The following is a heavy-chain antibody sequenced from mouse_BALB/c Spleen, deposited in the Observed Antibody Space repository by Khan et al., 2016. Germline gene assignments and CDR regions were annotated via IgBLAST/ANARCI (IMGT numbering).Heavy chain of an antibody. CDR3: ARDYDYDGDWYFDV. J-gene: IGHJ1*01. D-gene: IGHD2-4*01. CDR1: GYTFTNYG. V-gene: IGHV9-3-1*01. Sequence: QIQLVQSGPELKKPGETVKISCKASGYTFTNYGMNWVKQAQGKGLKWMGWMNTYTGEPKYADDFKGRFAFSLKTSARTAYLQINNLKNEDTATYFCARDYDYDGDWYFDVWGAGTTVTVSS. CDR2: MNTYTGEP.